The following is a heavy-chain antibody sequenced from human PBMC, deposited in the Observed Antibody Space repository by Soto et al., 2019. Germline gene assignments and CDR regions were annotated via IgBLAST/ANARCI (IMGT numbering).Heavy chain of an antibody. J-gene: IGHJ4*02. V-gene: IGHV1-69*13. CDR1: GGSFSSFS. CDR3: ARGDYYDSSGYYPDFDY. Sequence: ASVKVSCKVSGGSFSSFSINWVRQAPGQRFEWMGGIIPILGTANFTQKFQDRVTFTADESTSTAYMELSSLRSEDTAVYYCARGDYYDSSGYYPDFDYWGQGTLVTVSS. D-gene: IGHD3-22*01. CDR2: IIPILGTA.